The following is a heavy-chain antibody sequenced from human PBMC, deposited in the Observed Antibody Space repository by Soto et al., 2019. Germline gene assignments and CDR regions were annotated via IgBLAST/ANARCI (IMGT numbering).Heavy chain of an antibody. CDR1: GFTFSNAW. V-gene: IGHV3-15*01. Sequence: PGGSLRLSCAASGFTFSNAWMSWVRQAPGKGLEWVGRIKSKTDGGTTDYAAPVKGRFTISRDDSKNTLYLQMNSLKTEDTAVYYCTTEPAGSFYCTNGVCPDFDYWGQGTLVTVSS. J-gene: IGHJ4*02. CDR3: TTEPAGSFYCTNGVCPDFDY. D-gene: IGHD2-8*01. CDR2: IKSKTDGGTT.